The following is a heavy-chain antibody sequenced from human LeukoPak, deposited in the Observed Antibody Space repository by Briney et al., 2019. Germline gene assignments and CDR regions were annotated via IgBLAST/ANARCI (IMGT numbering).Heavy chain of an antibody. V-gene: IGHV3-7*01. Sequence: GGSLRLSCAASGFTFSNYWMSWVRQAPGKGLEWVAHINKDGSDIYYVDSVKGRFTISRDNAKNSLSLQMNSLRVEDTAVYYCARDKVTYWGQGILVTVSS. J-gene: IGHJ4*02. CDR2: INKDGSDI. CDR1: GFTFSNYW. CDR3: ARDKVTY.